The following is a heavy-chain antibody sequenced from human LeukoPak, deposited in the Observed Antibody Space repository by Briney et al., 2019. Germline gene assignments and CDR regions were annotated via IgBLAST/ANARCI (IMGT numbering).Heavy chain of an antibody. D-gene: IGHD3-22*01. CDR1: GGSISSSYSY. J-gene: IGHJ4*02. V-gene: IGHV4-39*07. Sequence: SSETLSLTCTVSGGSISSSYSYWGWIRQPPGKGLEWIGNIYYSGSTYYSPSLTSRVTISVDTSKNQFSLKLSSVTAADTAVYYCARLRNYYDSSGYLPAEYFDYWGQGTLVTVSS. CDR2: IYYSGST. CDR3: ARLRNYYDSSGYLPAEYFDY.